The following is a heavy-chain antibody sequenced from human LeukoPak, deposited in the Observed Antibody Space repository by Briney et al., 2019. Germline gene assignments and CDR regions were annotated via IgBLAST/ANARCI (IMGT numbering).Heavy chain of an antibody. CDR3: ARDGYYYDSSGYYQEAFDI. Sequence: GGSLRLSCAASGFTFSSYSMNWVRQAPGKGLEWVSSISSSSSYIYYADSVKGRVTISRDNAKNSLYLQMNSLRAEDTAVYYCARDGYYYDSSGYYQEAFDIWGQGTMVTVSS. D-gene: IGHD3-22*01. CDR2: ISSSSSYI. V-gene: IGHV3-21*01. CDR1: GFTFSSYS. J-gene: IGHJ3*02.